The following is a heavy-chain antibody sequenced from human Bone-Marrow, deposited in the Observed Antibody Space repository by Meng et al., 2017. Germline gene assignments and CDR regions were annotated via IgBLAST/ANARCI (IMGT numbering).Heavy chain of an antibody. CDR2: IKQDGSEK. V-gene: IGHV3-7*01. CDR3: ARTYYDFWSGYLDY. J-gene: IGHJ4*02. D-gene: IGHD3-3*01. Sequence: GESLKISCAASGFTFSSYWMSWVRQAPGKGLEWVANIKQDGSEKYYVDSVKGRFTISRDNAKNSLYLQMNSLRAEDTAVYYCARTYYDFWSGYLDYWGQGTLVTSPQ. CDR1: GFTFSSYW.